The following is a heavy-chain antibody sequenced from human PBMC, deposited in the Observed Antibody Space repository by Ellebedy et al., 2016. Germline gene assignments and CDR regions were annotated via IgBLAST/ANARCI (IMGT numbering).Heavy chain of an antibody. Sequence: SETLSLTCAVYGGSFSAYYWSWIRQPPGKGLEWIGEINHSGSTNYNPSLKSRVTISVETSKNQFSLKLSSVTAADTAVYYCAREERMVRGVRVWYFDLWGRGTLVTVSS. CDR3: AREERMVRGVRVWYFDL. CDR1: GGSFSAYY. CDR2: INHSGST. J-gene: IGHJ2*01. D-gene: IGHD3-10*01. V-gene: IGHV4-34*01.